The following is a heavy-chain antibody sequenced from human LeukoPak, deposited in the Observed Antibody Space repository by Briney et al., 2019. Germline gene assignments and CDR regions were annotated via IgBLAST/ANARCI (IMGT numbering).Heavy chain of an antibody. CDR3: ARVWSQEYYGSGGFDP. J-gene: IGHJ5*02. CDR1: GGSISSSNW. CDR2: IYHSGST. Sequence: PSETLSLTCAVSGGSISSSNWWSWVRQPPGKGLEWIGEIYHSGSTNYNPSLKSRVTISVDKSKNQFSLKLSSVSAADTAVYYCARVWSQEYYGSGGFDPWGQGTLVTVSS. V-gene: IGHV4-4*02. D-gene: IGHD3-10*01.